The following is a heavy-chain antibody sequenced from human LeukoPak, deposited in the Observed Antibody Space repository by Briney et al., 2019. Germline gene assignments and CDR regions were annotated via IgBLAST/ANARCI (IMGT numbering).Heavy chain of an antibody. V-gene: IGHV3-23*01. Sequence: PGGSLRLSCAASGFIFTNHAMNWVRQVPGKGLEWVSGISGSGGSTYYAGSVKGRFTISRDNSKNTLYMQMNSLRAEETAVYYCAKGFRSGTYPLDYWARELWSPSPQ. D-gene: IGHD3-10*01. J-gene: IGHJ4*02. CDR1: GFIFTNHA. CDR2: ISGSGGST. CDR3: AKGFRSGTYPLDY.